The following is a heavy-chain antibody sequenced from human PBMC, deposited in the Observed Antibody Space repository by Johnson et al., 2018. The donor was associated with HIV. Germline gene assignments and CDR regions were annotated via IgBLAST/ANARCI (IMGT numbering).Heavy chain of an antibody. V-gene: IGHV3-30-3*01. J-gene: IGHJ3*02. CDR1: GFTFSSNP. CDR2: MSFDGNNR. D-gene: IGHD3-10*01. CDR3: ARDSRIGTMVLLSDAFDI. Sequence: VQLVESGGGVVQPGRSLRLSCAASGFTFSSNPMHWVRQAPGKGLEWVAVMSFDGNNRYYADSVNGRFTISRDNSKNTLYLQMNSLRAEDTALYYCARDSRIGTMVLLSDAFDIWGQGTMVTVSS.